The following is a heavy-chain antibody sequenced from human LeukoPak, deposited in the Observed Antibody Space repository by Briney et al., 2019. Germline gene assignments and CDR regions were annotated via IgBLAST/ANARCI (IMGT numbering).Heavy chain of an antibody. CDR2: IHGGGST. D-gene: IGHD4-11*01. J-gene: IGHJ4*02. Sequence: GGSLRLSCAASGFTVSSDYMSWVCQAPGKVLEWVSGIHGGGSTHYADSVKGRFILSRDISMNTLYLQMNSLRADDTAVYYCARGGQLTTVEYYFDDWGQGTLVTVSS. CDR1: GFTVSSDY. CDR3: ARGGQLTTVEYYFDD. V-gene: IGHV3-53*01.